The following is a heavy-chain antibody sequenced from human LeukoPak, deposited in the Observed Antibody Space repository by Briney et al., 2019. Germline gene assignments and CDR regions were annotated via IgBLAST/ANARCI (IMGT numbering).Heavy chain of an antibody. V-gene: IGHV3-7*01. D-gene: IGHD2-2*01. CDR2: INPDGIKR. CDR3: ATDDKYAPSS. Sequence: GGSLRLSCAVSGLTFSSSWMDWVRQAPGKGLEWVASINPDGIKRYSADSVKGRFTISRDNAKNTVYLQMNSLRAEDTAVYYCATDDKYAPSSWGQGTLATVSS. J-gene: IGHJ5*02. CDR1: GLTFSSSW.